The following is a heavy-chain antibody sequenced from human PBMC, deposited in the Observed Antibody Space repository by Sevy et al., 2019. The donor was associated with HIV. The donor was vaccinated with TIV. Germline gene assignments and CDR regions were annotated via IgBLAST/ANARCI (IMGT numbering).Heavy chain of an antibody. CDR2: IYYSGST. D-gene: IGHD2-15*01. J-gene: IGHJ5*02. CDR3: ARDPYGYCSGGSCYPGHWFDP. CDR1: GGSISSYY. V-gene: IGHV4-59*01. Sequence: SETLSLTCTVSGGSISSYYWSWIRQPPGKGLEWIGYIYYSGSTNYNPSLKSRVTISVDTSKNQCSLKLRSVTAADTAVYYCARDPYGYCSGGSCYPGHWFDPWGQGTLVTVSS.